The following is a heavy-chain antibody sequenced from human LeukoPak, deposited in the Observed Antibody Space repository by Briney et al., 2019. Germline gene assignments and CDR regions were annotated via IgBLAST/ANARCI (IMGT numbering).Heavy chain of an antibody. Sequence: SETLSLTCAVYDGSFSGYYWSWIRQPPGKGLEWIGEINHSGSTNYNPSLKSRVTISVDTSKNQFSLKLSSVTAADTAVYYCAKGYCRGNSCYDDRGAFDYWGQGTLVTVSS. CDR3: AKGYCRGNSCYDDRGAFDY. CDR2: INHSGST. V-gene: IGHV4-34*01. CDR1: DGSFSGYY. J-gene: IGHJ4*02. D-gene: IGHD2-2*01.